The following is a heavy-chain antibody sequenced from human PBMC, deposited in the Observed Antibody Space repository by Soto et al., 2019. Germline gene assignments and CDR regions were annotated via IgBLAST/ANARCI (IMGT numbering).Heavy chain of an antibody. CDR2: ISASGYST. CDR3: AKDLMGVELFDY. CDR1: GFTFSDSA. J-gene: IGHJ4*02. Sequence: PGGSLRLSCAASGFTFSDSAMGWVRQAPGKGLEWVSSISASGYSTYYADSVKGRFTISRDTSKNTLYLQMNSLRAEDTAVYYCAKDLMGVELFDYWGQGTLVTVSS. V-gene: IGHV3-23*01. D-gene: IGHD3-16*01.